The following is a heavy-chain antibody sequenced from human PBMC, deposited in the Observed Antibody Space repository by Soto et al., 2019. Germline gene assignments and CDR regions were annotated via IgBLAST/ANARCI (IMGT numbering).Heavy chain of an antibody. CDR3: TSDYYGMDV. CDR1: DFAFTNAW. J-gene: IGHJ6*02. V-gene: IGHV3-15*07. Sequence: PGGSLRLSCAASDFAFTNAWINWVRQAPGKGLEWVGRIKSKTHGGTTDFAAPVKGRFAISRDDSKNMVYLQMNSLKTEDTGIYYCTSDYYGMDVWGQGTTVTVSS. CDR2: IKSKTHGGTT.